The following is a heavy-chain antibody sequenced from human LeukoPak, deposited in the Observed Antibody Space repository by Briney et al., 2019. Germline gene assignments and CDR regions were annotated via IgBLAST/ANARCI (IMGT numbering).Heavy chain of an antibody. CDR3: VKASYYDSSGYYHGYFDY. J-gene: IGHJ4*02. Sequence: PGGSLRLSCAASGFTFSSYSMNWVRQAPGKGLEWVSSISSSSSYIYYADSVKGRFTISRDNSKNTLYLQMSSLRAEDTAVYYCVKASYYDSSGYYHGYFDYWGQGTLVTVSS. CDR1: GFTFSSYS. V-gene: IGHV3-21*01. D-gene: IGHD3-22*01. CDR2: ISSSSSYI.